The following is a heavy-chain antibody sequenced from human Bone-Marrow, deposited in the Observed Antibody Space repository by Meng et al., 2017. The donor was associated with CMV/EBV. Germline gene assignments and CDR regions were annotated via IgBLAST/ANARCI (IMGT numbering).Heavy chain of an antibody. CDR3: ARVRCWDYYDRRGAFDI. V-gene: IGHV4-31*03. D-gene: IGHD3-22*01. CDR2: IYYSGST. CDR1: GGSISSGGYY. Sequence: SETLSLTCTVSGGSISSGGYYWSWIRQHPGKGLEWIGYIYYSGSTYYNPSLKSRVTISVDTSKNQFSLKLSSVTAADTAVYYCARVRCWDYYDRRGAFDIWGQRTMVTVSS. J-gene: IGHJ3*02.